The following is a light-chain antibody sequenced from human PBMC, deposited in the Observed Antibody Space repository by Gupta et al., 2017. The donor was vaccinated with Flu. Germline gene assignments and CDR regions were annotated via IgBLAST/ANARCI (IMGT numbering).Light chain of an antibody. CDR1: TGAVTSGYY. J-gene: IGLJ3*02. V-gene: IGLV7-43*01. Sequence: QTVVTQEPSLTVSPGGTVTLTCASSTGAVTSGYYPNWFQQKPGQAPRALIYSTSNNLSWTPARFSGSLLGGKAALTLSGVQPEDEAEYYCLLYYGGARVWVFGGGTKLTVL. CDR2: STS. CDR3: LLYYGGARVWV.